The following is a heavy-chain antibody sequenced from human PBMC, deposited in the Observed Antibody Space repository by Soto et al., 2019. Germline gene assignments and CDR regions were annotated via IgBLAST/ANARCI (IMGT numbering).Heavy chain of an antibody. J-gene: IGHJ6*02. Sequence: SETLSLTCTVSGVSISNNGYYWGWIRQPPGKGLEWIGTISYSGSTYYNPSLKSRVTIFVDTSKNQFSLRLTSVTAADTAIYYCATFMLRYYYHGMDVWGQGTTVTVSS. CDR1: GVSISNNGYY. D-gene: IGHD3-16*01. V-gene: IGHV4-39*01. CDR3: ATFMLRYYYHGMDV. CDR2: ISYSGST.